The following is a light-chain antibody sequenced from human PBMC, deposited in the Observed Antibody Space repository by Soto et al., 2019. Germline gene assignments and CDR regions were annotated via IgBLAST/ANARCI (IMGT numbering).Light chain of an antibody. J-gene: IGLJ2*01. V-gene: IGLV4-60*02. CDR1: SGHSSYI. CDR2: LEGSGSY. CDR3: ETWDSNTRV. Sequence: QPVLTQSSSASASLGSSVKLTCALSSGHSSYIIAWHQQQPGKAPRYLMKLEGSGSYSRGSGVPDRFSGSSSGADRYLTISNLQFEDETDYYCETWDSNTRVFGGGTKVTVL.